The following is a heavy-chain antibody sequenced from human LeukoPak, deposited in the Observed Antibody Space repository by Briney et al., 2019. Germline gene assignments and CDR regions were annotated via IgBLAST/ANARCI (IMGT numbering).Heavy chain of an antibody. CDR2: ISAYNGNT. D-gene: IGHD2-15*01. CDR3: ARVPPIGYCSGGSCKNSDY. V-gene: IGHV1-18*01. Sequence: ASVKVSCKASGYTFTSYGISWVRQAPGQGLEWMGWISAYNGNTNYAQKLQGRVTMTTDTSTSTAYMELRSLRSDDTAVYYCARVPPIGYCSGGSCKNSDYWGQGTLVTVSS. CDR1: GYTFTSYG. J-gene: IGHJ4*02.